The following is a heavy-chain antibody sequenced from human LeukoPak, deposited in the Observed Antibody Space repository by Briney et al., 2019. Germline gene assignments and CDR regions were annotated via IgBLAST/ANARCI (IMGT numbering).Heavy chain of an antibody. CDR2: ISAYNGNT. CDR3: ARDYDFWSGYPPLNYYGMDV. V-gene: IGHV1-18*01. D-gene: IGHD3-3*01. Sequence: ASVKVSCKASGYTFTSYGISWVRQAPGQGLEWMGWISAYNGNTNYAQKLQGRVTMTTDTSTSTAYMELRSLRSDDTAVYYCARDYDFWSGYPPLNYYGMDVWGQGTTVTVS. CDR1: GYTFTSYG. J-gene: IGHJ6*02.